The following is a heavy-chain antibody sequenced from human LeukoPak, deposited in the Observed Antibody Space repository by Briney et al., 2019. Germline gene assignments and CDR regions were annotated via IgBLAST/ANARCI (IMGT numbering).Heavy chain of an antibody. Sequence: PSETLSLTCAVSGYSISSSNYWAWIRQPPGKGLEWIGHIYYSGSIYYNPSLKSRVTMSVDTSKNQFSPKLSSVTAVDTAVYYCARKATTGPTKAAFDIWGQGTMVTVSS. D-gene: IGHD4-17*01. J-gene: IGHJ3*02. CDR1: GYSISSSNY. CDR3: ARKATTGPTKAAFDI. V-gene: IGHV4-28*05. CDR2: IYYSGSI.